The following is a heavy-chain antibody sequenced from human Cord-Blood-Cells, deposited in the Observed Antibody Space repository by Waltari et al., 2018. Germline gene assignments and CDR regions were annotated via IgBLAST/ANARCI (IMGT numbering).Heavy chain of an antibody. V-gene: IGHV2-70*01. CDR3: ARYHDYDFWSGYYDY. D-gene: IGHD3-3*01. CDR1: GFSLSTSGMC. CDR2: IDWDDVN. J-gene: IGHJ4*02. Sequence: QVTLRESGPALVKPTQTLTLTCTFSGFSLSTSGMCVSWIRQHPGKALEWLALIDWDDVNYYSTSLKTRLTISKDTSKTQLVLTMTNMDPVDTATYYCARYHDYDFWSGYYDYWGQGTLVTVSS.